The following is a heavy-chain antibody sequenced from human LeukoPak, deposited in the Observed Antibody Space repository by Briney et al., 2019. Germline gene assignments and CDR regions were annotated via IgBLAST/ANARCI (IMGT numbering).Heavy chain of an antibody. V-gene: IGHV4-39*02. CDR2: IYYSGST. CDR1: GGSISSNSYY. CDR3: AREVVGATSNFDY. D-gene: IGHD1-26*01. J-gene: IGHJ4*02. Sequence: SETLSLTCAVSGGSISSNSYYWGWIRQPPGKGLEWIGSIYYSGSTYYNPSLKSRVTISVDTSKNQFSLKLSSVTAADTAVYYCAREVVGATSNFDYWGQGTLVTVSS.